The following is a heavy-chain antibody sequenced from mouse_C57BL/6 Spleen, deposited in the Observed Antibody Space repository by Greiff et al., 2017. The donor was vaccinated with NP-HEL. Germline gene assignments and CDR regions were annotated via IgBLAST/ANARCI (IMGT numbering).Heavy chain of an antibody. J-gene: IGHJ2*01. CDR3: ARRSWDVGVFDY. CDR2: IDPSDSYT. V-gene: IGHV1-59*01. Sequence: VQLQQPGAELVRPGPSVKLSCKASGYTFTSYWMHWVKQRPGQGLEWIGVIDPSDSYTNYNQKFKGKATLTVDTSSSTAYMQLSSLTSEDSAVYYCARRSWDVGVFDYWGQGTTLTVSS. D-gene: IGHD4-1*01. CDR1: GYTFTSYW.